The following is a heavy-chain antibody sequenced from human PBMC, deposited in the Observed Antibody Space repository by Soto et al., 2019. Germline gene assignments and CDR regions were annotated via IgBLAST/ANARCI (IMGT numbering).Heavy chain of an antibody. D-gene: IGHD3-10*01. CDR2: ISGSGGST. J-gene: IGHJ4*02. CDR1: GFTFSSYA. V-gene: IGHV3-23*01. CDR3: AKDGRWFGECTDY. Sequence: GGSLILSCAASGFTFSSYAMSWVRQAPGKGLEWVSAISGSGGSTYYADSVKGRFTISRDNSKNTLYLQMNSLRAEDTAVYYCAKDGRWFGECTDYWGQGTLVTVSS.